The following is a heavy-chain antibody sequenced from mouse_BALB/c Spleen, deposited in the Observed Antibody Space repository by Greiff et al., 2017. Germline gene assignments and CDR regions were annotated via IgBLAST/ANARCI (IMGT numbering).Heavy chain of an antibody. CDR3: ARSEDYGYDAMDY. CDR2: ISYSGST. Sequence: EVKLMESGPSLVKPSQTLSLTCSVTGDSITSGYWNWIRKFPGNKLEYMGYISYSGSTYYNPSLKSRISITRDTSKNQYYLQLNSVTTEDTATYYCARSEDYGYDAMDYWGQGTSVTVSS. V-gene: IGHV3-8*02. J-gene: IGHJ4*01. CDR1: GDSITSGY. D-gene: IGHD1-2*01.